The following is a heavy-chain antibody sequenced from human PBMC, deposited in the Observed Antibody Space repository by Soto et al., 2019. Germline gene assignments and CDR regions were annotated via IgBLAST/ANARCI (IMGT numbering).Heavy chain of an antibody. D-gene: IGHD6-25*01. CDR1: GFTFSSYA. V-gene: IGHV3-23*01. CDR2: ISGSGFYT. J-gene: IGHJ5*02. Sequence: GGSLRLSCAASGFTFSSYAMSWVRQAPGKGLEWVSLISGSGFYTYYADSVKGRFTISRDNSNNTLYLQMSGLRAEDTALYYCAKKGVSSAIAAPGDYNWFDPWGQGTLVTVSS. CDR3: AKKGVSSAIAAPGDYNWFDP.